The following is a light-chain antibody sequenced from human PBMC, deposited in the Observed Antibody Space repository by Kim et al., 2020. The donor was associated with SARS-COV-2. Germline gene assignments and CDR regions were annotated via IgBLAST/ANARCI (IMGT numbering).Light chain of an antibody. CDR1: SSNIENNY. V-gene: IGLV1-51*01. J-gene: IGLJ2*01. CDR2: DNN. CDR3: ETWDSSLSAVL. Sequence: GGKFTISFSGISSNIENNYVTWDQKVPGTSPKLLIFDNNRRPSGLPDRFSGSRSGTSATLSITGLQTGDEADYYCETWDSSLSAVLFGGGTQLTVL.